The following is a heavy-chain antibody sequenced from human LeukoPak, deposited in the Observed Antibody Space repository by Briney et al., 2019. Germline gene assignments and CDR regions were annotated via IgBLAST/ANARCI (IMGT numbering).Heavy chain of an antibody. V-gene: IGHV1-69*13. CDR2: IIPIFGTA. CDR3: ARAVPDQFDSSGHELDY. J-gene: IGHJ4*02. D-gene: IGHD3-22*01. Sequence: GASVKVSCKASGGTFSSYAISWVRQAPGQGLEWMGGIIPIFGTANYAQKFQGRVTITADESTSTAYMELSSLRAEDTAVYYCARAVPDQFDSSGHELDYWGQGTLVTVSS. CDR1: GGTFSSYA.